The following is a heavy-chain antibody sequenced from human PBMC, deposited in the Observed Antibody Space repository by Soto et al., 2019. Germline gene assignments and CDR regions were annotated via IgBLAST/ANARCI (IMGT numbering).Heavy chain of an antibody. D-gene: IGHD5-18*01. CDR2: ISSSSSYI. V-gene: IGHV3-21*01. CDR3: ARDPSEIAMAPIHYYYGMDV. J-gene: IGHJ6*02. CDR1: GFTFSSYS. Sequence: PGGSLRLSCAASGFTFSSYSMNWVRQAPGKGLEWVSSISSSSSYIYYADSVKGRFTISRDNAKNSLYLQMNSLRAEDTAVYYCARDPSEIAMAPIHYYYGMDVWGQGTTGTVSS.